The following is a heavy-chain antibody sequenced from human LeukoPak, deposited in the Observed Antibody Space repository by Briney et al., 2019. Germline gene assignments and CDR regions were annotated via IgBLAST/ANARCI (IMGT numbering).Heavy chain of an antibody. CDR3: ARVGYPGIGYPIDY. J-gene: IGHJ4*02. Sequence: PGRSLRLSCAASGFPFTSYGMHWVRQAPGKGLEWVAVIYYDGSNEYYADSVKGRFTISRGTSKNTLYLQMNSLTADDTAVYYCARVGYPGIGYPIDYWGQGTLVTVSS. V-gene: IGHV3-33*01. D-gene: IGHD3-22*01. CDR2: IYYDGSNE. CDR1: GFPFTSYG.